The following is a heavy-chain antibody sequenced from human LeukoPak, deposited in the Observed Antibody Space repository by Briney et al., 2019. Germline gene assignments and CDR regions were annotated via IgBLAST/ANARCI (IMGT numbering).Heavy chain of an antibody. D-gene: IGHD3-3*01. Sequence: KPGGSLRVACAATGFTFSDYYMTWIRQATGKGLECVSYISSTGDRIYYADSVRGRFTISRDNAKHSLSLQMDSLRAEDTAIYYCARVYDFWSGYYLDYWGQGALVTVSS. J-gene: IGHJ4*02. V-gene: IGHV3-11*04. CDR1: GFTFSDYY. CDR3: ARVYDFWSGYYLDY. CDR2: ISSTGDRI.